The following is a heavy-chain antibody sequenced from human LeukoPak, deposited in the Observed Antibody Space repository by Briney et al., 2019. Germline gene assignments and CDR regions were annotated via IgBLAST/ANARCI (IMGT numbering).Heavy chain of an antibody. V-gene: IGHV4-61*02. CDR1: GGSISSGSYY. Sequence: ASQTLSLTCTVSGGSISSGSYYWSWIRQPAGKGLEWIGRIYTSGSTNYNPSLKSRVTISVDTSKNQFSLKLSSVTAADTAVYYCARGQVSYSSHPPDYWGQGTLVTVST. CDR2: IYTSGST. D-gene: IGHD6-13*01. CDR3: ARGQVSYSSHPPDY. J-gene: IGHJ4*02.